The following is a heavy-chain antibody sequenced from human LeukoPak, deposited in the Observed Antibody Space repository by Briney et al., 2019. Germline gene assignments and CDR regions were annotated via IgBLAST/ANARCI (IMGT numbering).Heavy chain of an antibody. J-gene: IGHJ4*02. CDR1: GGSISSYY. V-gene: IGHV4-59*01. CDR2: IYYSGST. D-gene: IGHD5-18*01. CDR3: ARDKGYGDYLDY. Sequence: SETLSLTCTVSGGSISSYYWSWIRQPPGKELEWIGYIYYSGSTNYNPSLKSRVTISVDTSKNQFSLKLSSVTAADTAVYYCARDKGYGDYLDYWGQGTLVTVSS.